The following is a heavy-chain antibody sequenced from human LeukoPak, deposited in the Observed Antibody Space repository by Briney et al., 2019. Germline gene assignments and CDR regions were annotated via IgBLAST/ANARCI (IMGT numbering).Heavy chain of an antibody. V-gene: IGHV1-8*02. Sequence: GASVKVSCKASGGTFSSYAISWVRQATGQGLEWMGWMNPNSGNTGYAQKFQGRVTMTRNTSISTAYMELSSLRSEDTAVYYCARVDHSGSYYPIDYWGQGTLVTVSS. CDR2: MNPNSGNT. D-gene: IGHD1-26*01. CDR3: ARVDHSGSYYPIDY. CDR1: GGTFSSYA. J-gene: IGHJ4*02.